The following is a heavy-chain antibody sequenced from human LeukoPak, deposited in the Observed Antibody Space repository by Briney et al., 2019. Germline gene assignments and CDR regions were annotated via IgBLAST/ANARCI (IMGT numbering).Heavy chain of an antibody. CDR2: IIPIFGTA. D-gene: IGHD2-15*01. V-gene: IGHV1-69*01. CDR3: ARMSGYCSGGSCYGNNWFDP. CDR1: GVTFSSYA. Sequence: GASVKVSCKASGVTFSSYAIIWVRQAPGQGLEWTGGIIPIFGTANYAQKFQGRVTITADESTSTAYMELSSLTSDDTAVYYCARMSGYCSGGSCYGNNWFDPWGQGTLVTVSS. J-gene: IGHJ5*02.